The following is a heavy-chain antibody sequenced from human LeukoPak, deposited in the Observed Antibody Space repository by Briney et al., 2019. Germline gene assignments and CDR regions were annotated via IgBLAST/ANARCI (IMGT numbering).Heavy chain of an antibody. D-gene: IGHD6-19*01. CDR3: ARDHGSDWHYFDY. CDR1: GFTFSSYE. V-gene: IGHV3-48*03. Sequence: GGSLRLSCAASGFTFSSYERNWVRQAPGKGLEWVSYISSSGNTIYYADSVKGRFTISRDNAKNSLYLQMNSLRAEDAAVYYCARDHGSDWHYFDYWGQGTLVTVSS. CDR2: ISSSGNTI. J-gene: IGHJ4*02.